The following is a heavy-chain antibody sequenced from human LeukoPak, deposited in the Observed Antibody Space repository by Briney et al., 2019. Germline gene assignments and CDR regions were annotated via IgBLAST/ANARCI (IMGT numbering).Heavy chain of an antibody. CDR2: IWYDGSNK. Sequence: GGSLRLSCAASGFTFSSYGMHWVRQAPGKGLEWVAVIWYDGSNKYYADSVKGRFTISRDNSKNTLYPQMNSLRAEDTAVYYCAKSGVSSIAAAGPLDYWGQGTLVTVSS. J-gene: IGHJ4*02. D-gene: IGHD6-13*01. CDR3: AKSGVSSIAAAGPLDY. CDR1: GFTFSSYG. V-gene: IGHV3-33*06.